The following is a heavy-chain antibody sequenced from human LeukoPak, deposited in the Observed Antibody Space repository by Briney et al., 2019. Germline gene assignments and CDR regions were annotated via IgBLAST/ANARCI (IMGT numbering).Heavy chain of an antibody. CDR1: GFTFSSYA. V-gene: IGHV3-23*01. J-gene: IGHJ4*02. Sequence: GGSLRLSCAASGFTFSSYAMSWVRQAPWKGLEWVSAISGSGGSTYYADSVKGRFTISRDNSKNTLYMQMNSLGAEDTAVYYCAKDWGITMIVEVITSFDYWGQGTLVTVSS. D-gene: IGHD3-22*01. CDR3: AKDWGITMIVEVITSFDY. CDR2: ISGSGGST.